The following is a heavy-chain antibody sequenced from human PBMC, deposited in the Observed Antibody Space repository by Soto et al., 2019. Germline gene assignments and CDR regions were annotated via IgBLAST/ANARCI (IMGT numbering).Heavy chain of an antibody. CDR2: IIPIFGIG. CDR1: GGTFNRYA. V-gene: IGHV1-69*01. D-gene: IGHD3-3*01. CDR3: ARSPITPFGVVSIPPHYYSEMDV. J-gene: IGHJ6*02. Sequence: QVQLVQSGAEVKKPGSSVKVSCKASGGTFNRYAISWVRQAPGQGLEWMGGIIPIFGIGNDAQRFQGRVTITADESTGTAYMELSSLRSEDTGVYYCARSPITPFGVVSIPPHYYSEMDVWGQGTTVIVSS.